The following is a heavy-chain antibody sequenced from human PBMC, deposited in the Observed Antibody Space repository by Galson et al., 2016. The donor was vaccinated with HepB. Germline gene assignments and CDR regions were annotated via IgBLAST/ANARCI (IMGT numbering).Heavy chain of an antibody. CDR3: AKDRGNLNYYHHYGMDV. Sequence: SLRLSCAASGFTFRNYGMHWVRQAPGKGLEWVAVISFDETEKYYADSVEGRFTISRDNAKNSVNLHMNSLRPADTALYYCAKDRGNLNYYHHYGMDVWGQGTTVTVSS. J-gene: IGHJ6*02. CDR2: ISFDETEK. D-gene: IGHD4-23*01. V-gene: IGHV3-30*18. CDR1: GFTFRNYG.